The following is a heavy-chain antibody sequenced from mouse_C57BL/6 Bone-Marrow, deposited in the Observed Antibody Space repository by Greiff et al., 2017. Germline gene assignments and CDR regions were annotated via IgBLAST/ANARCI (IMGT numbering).Heavy chain of an antibody. CDR2: IDPSDSYT. Sequence: QVQLQQPGAELVRPGTSVKLSCKASGYTFTSYWMHWVKQRPGQGLEWIGVIDPSDSYTNYNQKFKGKATLTVDTSSSTAYMQLSSLTSEDSAVYYCAMYYYAMDYWGQGTSVTVSS. CDR3: AMYYYAMDY. J-gene: IGHJ4*01. V-gene: IGHV1-59*01. CDR1: GYTFTSYW.